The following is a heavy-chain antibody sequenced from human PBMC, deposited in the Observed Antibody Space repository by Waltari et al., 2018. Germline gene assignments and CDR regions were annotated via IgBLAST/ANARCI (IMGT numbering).Heavy chain of an antibody. CDR2: INPNSGGT. CDR1: GNNFTGYY. D-gene: IGHD6-19*01. V-gene: IGHV1-2*02. Sequence: QVQLVQSGAEVKKPGASVKVSCKASGNNFTGYYMHWVRQAPGQGLEWMGWINPNSGGTNDAQKFQGRVTMTRDTSISTAYMELSRLRSDDTAVYYCARDQGSGNYYYGMDVWGQGTTVTVSS. CDR3: ARDQGSGNYYYGMDV. J-gene: IGHJ6*02.